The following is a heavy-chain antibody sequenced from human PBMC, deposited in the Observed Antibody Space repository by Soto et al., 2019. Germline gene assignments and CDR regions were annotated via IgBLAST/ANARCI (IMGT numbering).Heavy chain of an antibody. Sequence: GGSLRLSCAASGFVFSDYHMSWVRQAPGKGLEWLSSISGSSSVINNADSVRGRFTISRDNAKNTVFLQMNSLRVDDTAVYYCARGRNHLWFGSNKWGQGTRVTVSS. V-gene: IGHV3-11*04. CDR3: ARGRNHLWFGSNK. CDR1: GFVFSDYH. CDR2: ISGSSSVI. J-gene: IGHJ1*01. D-gene: IGHD3-10*01.